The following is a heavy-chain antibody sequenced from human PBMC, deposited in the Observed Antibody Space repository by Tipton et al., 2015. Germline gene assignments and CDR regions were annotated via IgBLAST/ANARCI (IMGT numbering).Heavy chain of an antibody. Sequence: GLVKPSETLSLTCAVSGYFISSGHFWGWVRQTPGKGLEWIGSISHSGNTYYNPSLKSRVITSVDTSKNQFSLRLSSVTAADTAVYYCAQINTPTYYFDYWGQGTLVTVSS. CDR3: AQINTPTYYFDY. CDR2: ISHSGNT. J-gene: IGHJ4*02. D-gene: IGHD5-18*01. V-gene: IGHV4-38-2*01. CDR1: GYFISSGHF.